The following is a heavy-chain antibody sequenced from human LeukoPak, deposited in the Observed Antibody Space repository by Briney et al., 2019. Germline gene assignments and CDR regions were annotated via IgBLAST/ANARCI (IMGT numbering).Heavy chain of an antibody. D-gene: IGHD6-13*01. Sequence: GASVTVSCKASGYTFTSYDINWVRQATGQGLEWMGWMNPNSGNTGYAQKFQGRVTMTRNTSISTAYMELSSLRSEDTAVYYCARGPTHYRYSSSWYAPHYWGQGTLVTVSS. V-gene: IGHV1-8*01. J-gene: IGHJ4*02. CDR2: MNPNSGNT. CDR1: GYTFTSYD. CDR3: ARGPTHYRYSSSWYAPHY.